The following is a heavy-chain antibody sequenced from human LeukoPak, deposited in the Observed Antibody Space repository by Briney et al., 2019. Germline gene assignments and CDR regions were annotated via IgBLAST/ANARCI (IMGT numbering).Heavy chain of an antibody. J-gene: IGHJ5*02. CDR2: IHSYHSRR. V-gene: IGHV3-74*03. CDR1: GFPLSSYW. D-gene: IGHD2-2*01. CDR3: ARDSLTPSSWFDP. Sequence: PGEALRHSCAASGFPLSSYWMHSVPQAPGKGLVWVSRIHSYHSRRTYAAALKGRFTSSRDNAKNTLYLQMNSLRAEDTAVYYCARDSLTPSSWFDPWGQGALVTVSS.